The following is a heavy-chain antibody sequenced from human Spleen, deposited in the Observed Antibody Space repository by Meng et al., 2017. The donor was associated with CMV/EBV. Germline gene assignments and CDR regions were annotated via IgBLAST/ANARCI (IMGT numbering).Heavy chain of an antibody. CDR1: YA. J-gene: IGHJ5*02. D-gene: IGHD2-2*02. CDR2: ISFDGSNK. CDR3: ARDLTVKHCSSTSCYRGWFDP. Sequence: YAIHWVRQAPGKGLEWVAVISFDGSNKYSADSVKGRFTISRDNSKKKLYLQMNSLRPEDTAVYYCARDLTVKHCSSTSCYRGWFDPWGQGTLVTVSS. V-gene: IGHV3-30*04.